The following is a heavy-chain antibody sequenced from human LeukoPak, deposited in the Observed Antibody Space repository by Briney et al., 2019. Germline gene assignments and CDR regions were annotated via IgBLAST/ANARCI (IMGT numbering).Heavy chain of an antibody. Sequence: GGSLILSCAASGFTFSSYAMSWVRQAPGKGLEWVSAISGSGGSTYYADSVKGRFTISRDNSKNTLYLQMNSLRAEDTAVYYCAKGTPRSNYYDSSGYWGQGTLVTVSS. D-gene: IGHD3-22*01. CDR1: GFTFSSYA. CDR2: ISGSGGST. V-gene: IGHV3-23*01. J-gene: IGHJ4*02. CDR3: AKGTPRSNYYDSSGY.